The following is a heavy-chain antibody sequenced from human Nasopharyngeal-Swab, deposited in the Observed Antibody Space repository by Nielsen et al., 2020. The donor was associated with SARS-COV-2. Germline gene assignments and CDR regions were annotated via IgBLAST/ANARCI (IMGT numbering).Heavy chain of an antibody. CDR3: AGGSAAGPYYYYYGMDV. J-gene: IGHJ6*02. CDR2: ISSSSSYI. Sequence: GESLKISCAASGFTFSSYSMNRVRQAPGKGLEWVSSISSSSSYIYYADSVKGRFTISRDNAKNSLYLQMNSLRAEDTAVYYCAGGSAAGPYYYYYGMDVWGQGTTVTVSS. D-gene: IGHD6-25*01. V-gene: IGHV3-21*01. CDR1: GFTFSSYS.